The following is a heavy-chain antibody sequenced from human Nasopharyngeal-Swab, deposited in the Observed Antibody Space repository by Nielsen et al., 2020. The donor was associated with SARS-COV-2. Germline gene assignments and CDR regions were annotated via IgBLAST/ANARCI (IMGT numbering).Heavy chain of an antibody. D-gene: IGHD3-3*01. CDR1: GFTFSDYN. CDR3: ARWSGYYYYYGMDV. J-gene: IGHJ6*02. Sequence: GGSLRLSCAASGFTFSDYNMNWVRQAPGKGLEWVSYISSSGTTIYYADSVKGRFTISRDNAKNSLYLQMNSLRAEDTAVYYCARWSGYYYYYGMDVWGQGTTVTVSS. CDR2: ISSSGTTI. V-gene: IGHV3-48*04.